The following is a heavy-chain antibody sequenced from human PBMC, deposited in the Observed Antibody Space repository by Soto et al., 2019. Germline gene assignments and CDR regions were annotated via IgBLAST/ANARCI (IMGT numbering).Heavy chain of an antibody. CDR1: GASISSGDYY. Sequence: SETLSLTCNVSGASISSGDYYWSWIRQPPGKGLEWIGYIYFSETTSYNPSLKSRVTISGDKSKNQFSLRLTSVTAADTAVYFCGIADRITYGGITVPSDAFDRLGQGKMFTVSS. D-gene: IGHD3-16*01. CDR3: GIADRITYGGITVPSDAFDR. V-gene: IGHV4-30-4*01. J-gene: IGHJ3*01. CDR2: IYFSETT.